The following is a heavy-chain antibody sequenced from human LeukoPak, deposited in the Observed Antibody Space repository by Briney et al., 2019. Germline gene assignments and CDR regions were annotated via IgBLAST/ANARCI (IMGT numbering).Heavy chain of an antibody. CDR3: ATDRPYITSWYGCSTP. J-gene: IGHJ5*02. D-gene: IGHD3-10*01. CDR1: GFSLSSFG. CDR2: LSDGGGGA. Sequence: PGGTLRLSCAASGFSLSSFGMTWVRQAPGKGLEWVSTLSDGGGGAYYADSVKGRFPISRDNSRNTLYLQMHSLRVEDTAIYYCATDRPYITSWYGCSTPWGQGTLVTVSS. V-gene: IGHV3-23*01.